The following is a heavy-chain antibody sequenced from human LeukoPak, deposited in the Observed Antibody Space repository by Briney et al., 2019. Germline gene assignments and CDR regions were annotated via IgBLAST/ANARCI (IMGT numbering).Heavy chain of an antibody. V-gene: IGHV3-48*04. CDR1: GFIFSSYG. CDR2: ISGTGTTI. J-gene: IGHJ4*02. Sequence: PGGSLRLSCAASGFIFSSYGMNWVRRAPGKGLEWVSYISGTGTTIYYADSVKGRFTITRDNAKYSLHLQMDSLRADDTAVYSCARGGLGSWTFDSWGQGTLVTVSS. D-gene: IGHD3-10*01. CDR3: ARGGLGSWTFDS.